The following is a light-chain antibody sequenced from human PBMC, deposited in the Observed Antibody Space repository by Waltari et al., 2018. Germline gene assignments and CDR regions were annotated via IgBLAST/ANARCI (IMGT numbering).Light chain of an antibody. CDR3: AAWDDSLNGLV. CDR2: SDM. J-gene: IGLJ2*01. V-gene: IGLV1-44*01. Sequence: QSVLTQPPSASGTPGQRVTISCSGSSSTIASHTGPWYQQLPGTAPTLLIYSDMQRPSGVPDRFSGSKSGTSASLAISGLQSEEEADYYCAAWDDSLNGLVFGGGTKLTVL. CDR1: SSTIASHT.